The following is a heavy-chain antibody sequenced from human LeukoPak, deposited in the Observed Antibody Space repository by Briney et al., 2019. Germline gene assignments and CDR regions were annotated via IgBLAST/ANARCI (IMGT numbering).Heavy chain of an antibody. Sequence: SETLSLTCAVYGGSFSGYYWSWIRQPPGKGLEWIGEINHSGSTNYNPSLKSRVTISVDTSKNQFSLKLSSVTAADTAVYYCARESTIYGVVRYFDYCGQGTLVTVSS. V-gene: IGHV4-34*01. CDR3: ARESTIYGVVRYFDY. CDR2: INHSGST. D-gene: IGHD3-3*01. CDR1: GGSFSGYY. J-gene: IGHJ4*02.